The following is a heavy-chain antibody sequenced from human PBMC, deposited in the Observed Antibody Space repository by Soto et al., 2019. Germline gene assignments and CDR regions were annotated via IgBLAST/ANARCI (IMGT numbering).Heavy chain of an antibody. CDR3: ARGSIDWPILDY. CDR2: IYYSGST. J-gene: IGHJ4*02. D-gene: IGHD3-9*01. CDR1: GGSISSGGYY. V-gene: IGHV4-31*03. Sequence: SETLSLTCTVSGGSISSGGYYWSWIRQHPGKGLEWIGYIYYSGSTYYNPSLKSRVTISVDTSKNQFSLKLSSVTAADTAVYYCARGSIDWPILDYWGQGTLVTVSS.